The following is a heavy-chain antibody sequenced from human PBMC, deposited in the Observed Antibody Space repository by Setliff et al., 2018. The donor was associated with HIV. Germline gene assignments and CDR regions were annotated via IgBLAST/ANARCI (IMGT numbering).Heavy chain of an antibody. CDR3: ARARITMIGGRLEPYAFDR. CDR1: GGSISSYY. V-gene: IGHV4-4*07. Sequence: SETLSLTCTVSGGSISSYYWSWIRQPAGKGLEWIGRIYPSGTTIYNPSLKSRVTMSVDASKNQLSLKLRSVTAADTAVYYCARARITMIGGRLEPYAFDRWGQGSKVTVSS. J-gene: IGHJ3*01. CDR2: IYPSGTT. D-gene: IGHD3-10*01.